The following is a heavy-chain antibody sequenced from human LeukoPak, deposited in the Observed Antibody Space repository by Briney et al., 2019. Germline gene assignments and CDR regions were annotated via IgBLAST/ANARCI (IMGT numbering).Heavy chain of an antibody. J-gene: IGHJ4*02. V-gene: IGHV1-69*04. D-gene: IGHD1-26*01. CDR1: GGTFSSYA. CDR3: AREGVGASNSFDY. CDR2: IIPILGIA. Sequence: SVKVSGKASGGTFSSYAISWVRQAPGQGLEWMGRIIPILGIANYAQKFQGRVTITADKSTSTAYMELSSLRSEDTAVYYCAREGVGASNSFDYWGQGTLVTVSS.